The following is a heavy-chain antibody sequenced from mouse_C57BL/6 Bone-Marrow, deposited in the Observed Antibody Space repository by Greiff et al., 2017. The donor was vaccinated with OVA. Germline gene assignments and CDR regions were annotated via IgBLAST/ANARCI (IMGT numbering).Heavy chain of an antibody. CDR1: GYTFTSYW. CDR3: ARDYYSSSPFYFDY. V-gene: IGHV1-50*01. D-gene: IGHD1-1*01. CDR2: IDPSDSYT. Sequence: QVQLQQPGAELVKPGASVKLSCKASGYTFTSYWMQWVKQRPGQGLEWIGEIDPSDSYTNYNQKFKGKATLTVDTSSSTAYMQLSSLTSEDSAVYYCARDYYSSSPFYFDYWGQGTTLTVSS. J-gene: IGHJ2*01.